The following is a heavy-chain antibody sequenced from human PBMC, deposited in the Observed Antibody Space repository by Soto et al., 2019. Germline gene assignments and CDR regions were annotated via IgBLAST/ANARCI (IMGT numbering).Heavy chain of an antibody. CDR1: GYTFTSYD. CDR3: ARGGSPLVLYDFWSCYYSLYYYYMDV. V-gene: IGHV1-8*01. Sequence: ASVKVSCKASGYTFTSYDINWVRQATGQGLEWMGWMNPNSGNTGYAQKFQGRVTMTRNTSISTAYMELSSLRSEDTAVYYCARGGSPLVLYDFWSCYYSLYYYYMDVWGKGTTVTVSS. J-gene: IGHJ6*03. CDR2: MNPNSGNT. D-gene: IGHD3-3*01.